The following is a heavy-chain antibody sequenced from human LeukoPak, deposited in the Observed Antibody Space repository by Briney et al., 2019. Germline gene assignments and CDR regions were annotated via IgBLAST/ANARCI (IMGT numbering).Heavy chain of an antibody. CDR3: AKGHRNSSGWYWRHWFDP. Sequence: SETLSLTCAVYGGSFSDYYWTWIRQPPGKGMEWIGEINNSGSTNYNPSIKSRVTISVDTSKKQFFLRLSSVTAAGTAVYYCAKGHRNSSGWYWRHWFDPWGQGTLVTVSS. CDR2: INNSGST. CDR1: GGSFSDYY. J-gene: IGHJ5*02. D-gene: IGHD6-19*01. V-gene: IGHV4-34*01.